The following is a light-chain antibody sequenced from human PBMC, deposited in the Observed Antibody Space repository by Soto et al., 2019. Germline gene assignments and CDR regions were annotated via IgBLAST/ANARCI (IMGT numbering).Light chain of an antibody. CDR1: SSNIGSNY. J-gene: IGLJ2*01. CDR3: AAWDDSQSVV. CDR2: RDD. V-gene: IGLV1-47*01. Sequence: QSVLTRPPSASGTPGQRVTISCSGSSSNIGSNYVYWYQQLPGTAPKLLIYRDDQRPSGVPDRFSGSKSGTSASLAISGLRSEDEADYHCAAWDDSQSVVFGAGTKLTVL.